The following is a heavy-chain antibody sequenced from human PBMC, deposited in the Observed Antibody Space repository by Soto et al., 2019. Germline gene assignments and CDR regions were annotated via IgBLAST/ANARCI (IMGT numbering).Heavy chain of an antibody. CDR2: IYHSGST. J-gene: IGHJ6*03. Sequence: SETLSLTCTVSGGSISSGGYYWSWIRQHPGKGLEWIGDIYHSGSTNYNPSLKSRVTISVDTSKNQFSLKLSSVTAADTAVYYCARGWDYSNYLGYYYYYMDVWGKGTTVTVSS. CDR3: ARGWDYSNYLGYYYYYMDV. CDR1: GGSISSGGYY. D-gene: IGHD4-4*01. V-gene: IGHV4-31*03.